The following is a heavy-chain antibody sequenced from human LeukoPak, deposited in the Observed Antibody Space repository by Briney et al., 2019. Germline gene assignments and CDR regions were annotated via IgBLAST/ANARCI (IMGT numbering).Heavy chain of an antibody. D-gene: IGHD3-10*01. V-gene: IGHV3-11*06. CDR3: ARSFGSGSDYYDY. Sequence: PGGSLRLSCAASGFTFSDYYMSWIRQAPGKGLEWVSYISSSSSYTNYADSVKGRFTISRDNAKNSLYLQMNRLRAEDTAVYYCARSFGSGSDYYDYWAREPWSPSPQ. J-gene: IGHJ4*02. CDR1: GFTFSDYY. CDR2: ISSSSSYT.